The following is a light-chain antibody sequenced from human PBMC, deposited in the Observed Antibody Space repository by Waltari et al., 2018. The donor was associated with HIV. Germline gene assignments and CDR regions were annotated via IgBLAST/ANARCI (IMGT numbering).Light chain of an antibody. V-gene: IGLV1-47*01. Sequence: QSVLTQPPSASGTPGQRVTISCSGSSSNIGSNYVYWYQQLPGTAPKLLIYRHNQRPSGVPDRFSGSKSGTSASLAISGLRSEDEADYYCAAWDNSLSAPVFGGGTKLTVL. CDR3: AAWDNSLSAPV. J-gene: IGLJ3*02. CDR2: RHN. CDR1: SSNIGSNY.